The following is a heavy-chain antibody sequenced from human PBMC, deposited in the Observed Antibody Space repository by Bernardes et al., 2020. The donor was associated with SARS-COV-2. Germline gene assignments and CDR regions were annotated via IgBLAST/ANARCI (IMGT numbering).Heavy chain of an antibody. D-gene: IGHD1-26*01. CDR2: ISGSVGTT. J-gene: IGHJ4*02. V-gene: IGHV3-23*01. CDR1: GFTFSSYA. Sequence: GWSLRLSCAASGFTFSSYAMNWVRQAPGRGLEWVSTISGSVGTTFYADYVKGRFTISRDNSKNTLYLQMNSLRAEDTAVYYCAKFLAGSSPHRTGAANYFDYWGQGTLVTVSS. CDR3: AKFLAGSSPHRTGAANYFDY.